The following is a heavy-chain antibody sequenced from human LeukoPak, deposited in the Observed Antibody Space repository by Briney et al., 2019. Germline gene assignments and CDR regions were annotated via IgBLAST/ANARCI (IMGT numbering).Heavy chain of an antibody. Sequence: SGTLSLTCAVSGGSISNSNWWTWVRHPPEKGLEWIGNIYHSGSTNYNPSLKSRVAISVDTSKNQFSLKLSSVTAADTAVYYCARASRSGSYPAPVYYYYYMDVWGKGTTVTVSS. CDR2: IYHSGST. CDR1: GGSISNSNW. J-gene: IGHJ6*03. D-gene: IGHD1-26*01. CDR3: ARASRSGSYPAPVYYYYYMDV. V-gene: IGHV4-4*02.